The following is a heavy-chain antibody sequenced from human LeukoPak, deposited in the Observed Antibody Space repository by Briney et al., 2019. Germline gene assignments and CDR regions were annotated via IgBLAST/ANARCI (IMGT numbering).Heavy chain of an antibody. Sequence: GESLKISRKGSGYSFTSYWIGRVRQVPGKGLEWMGIIYPGDSDTRYSPSFQGPVTISADKSIRTAYLQWSSLKASDTAIYYCARHHDYGDYGCFDYWGQGTLVTVSS. CDR3: ARHHDYGDYGCFDY. J-gene: IGHJ4*02. V-gene: IGHV5-51*01. CDR2: IYPGDSDT. CDR1: GYSFTSYW. D-gene: IGHD4-17*01.